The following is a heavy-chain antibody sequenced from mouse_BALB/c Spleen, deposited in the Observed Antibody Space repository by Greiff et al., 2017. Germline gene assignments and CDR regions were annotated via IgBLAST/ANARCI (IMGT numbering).Heavy chain of an antibody. J-gene: IGHJ4*01. CDR1: GYTFTSYW. CDR3: TRSHSYGNYAMDY. D-gene: IGHD1-1*02. V-gene: IGHV1S22*01. Sequence: LQQSAAELARPGASVKMSCKASGYTFTSYWMHWVKQRHGQGLEWIENIYPGSGSTNYDEKFKSKGTLTVDTSSSTAYMHLSSLTSEDSAVYYCTRSHSYGNYAMDYWGQGTSVTVSS. CDR2: IYPGSGST.